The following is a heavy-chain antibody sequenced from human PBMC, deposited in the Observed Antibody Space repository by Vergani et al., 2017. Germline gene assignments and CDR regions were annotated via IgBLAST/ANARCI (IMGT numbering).Heavy chain of an antibody. V-gene: IGHV1-69*01. D-gene: IGHD6-13*01. CDR3: ARESGGYSSSHRNWYFDL. Sequence: QVQLVQSGAEVKKPGSSVKVSCKASGGTFSSYAISWVRQAPGQGLEWMGGIIPIFGTANYAQKFQGRVTITADESTSTAYMELSSLRSEDTAVYYCARESGGYSSSHRNWYFDLWGRGTLVTVSS. J-gene: IGHJ2*01. CDR2: IIPIFGTA. CDR1: GGTFSSYA.